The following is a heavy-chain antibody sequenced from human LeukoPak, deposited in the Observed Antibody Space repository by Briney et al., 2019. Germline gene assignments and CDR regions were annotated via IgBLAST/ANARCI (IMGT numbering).Heavy chain of an antibody. D-gene: IGHD2-2*01. Sequence: GESLRLSCAASGFIFSSYEMNWVRQAPGKGLEWVSYISSSGSTIYYADSVKGRFTISRDNAKNSLYLQMNSLRAEDTAVYYCARGGGLEYQLLEDAFDIWSQGTKVTVSS. V-gene: IGHV3-48*03. J-gene: IGHJ3*02. CDR3: ARGGGLEYQLLEDAFDI. CDR2: ISSSGSTI. CDR1: GFIFSSYE.